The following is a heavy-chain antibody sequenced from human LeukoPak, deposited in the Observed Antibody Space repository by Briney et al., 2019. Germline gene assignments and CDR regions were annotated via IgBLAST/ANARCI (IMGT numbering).Heavy chain of an antibody. CDR3: AKEGGDYYDSSGSITPFDY. CDR2: ISGSGGST. J-gene: IGHJ4*02. D-gene: IGHD3-22*01. Sequence: PGGSLRLSCAASGFTFSSYAVSWVRQAPGKGLEWVSAISGSGGSTYYADSVKGRFTISRDNSKNTLYLQMNSLRAEDTAVYYCAKEGGDYYDSSGSITPFDYWGQGTLVTVSS. CDR1: GFTFSSYA. V-gene: IGHV3-23*01.